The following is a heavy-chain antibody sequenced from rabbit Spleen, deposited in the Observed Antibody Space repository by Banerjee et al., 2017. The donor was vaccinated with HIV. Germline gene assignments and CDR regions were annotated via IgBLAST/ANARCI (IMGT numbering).Heavy chain of an antibody. V-gene: IGHV1S45*01. CDR3: ARDAGTSFSTYCMDL. D-gene: IGHD8-1*01. Sequence: QEQLVESGGGLVQPGGSLKLSCKVSGFDFSSYYMCWVRQAPGKGLEWVACAYAGSSGSTYSATWAKGRFTISKTSSTTVTLHMTSLTAADTATYFCARDAGTSFSTYCMDLWGQGTLVTVS. CDR2: AYAGSSGST. CDR1: GFDFSSYY. J-gene: IGHJ6*01.